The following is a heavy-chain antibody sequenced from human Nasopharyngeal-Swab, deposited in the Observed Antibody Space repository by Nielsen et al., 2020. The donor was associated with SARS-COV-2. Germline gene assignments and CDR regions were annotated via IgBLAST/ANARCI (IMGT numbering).Heavy chain of an antibody. CDR1: GFTFSSYW. CDR2: IKQDGSEK. D-gene: IGHD2-15*01. Sequence: ESLKISCAASGFTFSSYWMSWVRQAPGKGLEWVANIKQDGSEKYYVDSVKGRFTISRDNAKNSLYLQMNSLRAEDTAVYYCARWAGRDAFDIWGQGTMVTVSS. V-gene: IGHV3-7*01. CDR3: ARWAGRDAFDI. J-gene: IGHJ3*02.